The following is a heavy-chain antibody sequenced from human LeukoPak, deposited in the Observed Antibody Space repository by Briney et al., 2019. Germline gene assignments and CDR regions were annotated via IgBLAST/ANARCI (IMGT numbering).Heavy chain of an antibody. V-gene: IGHV3-7*01. CDR3: ARDFAIVVGATDY. D-gene: IGHD1-26*01. Sequence: GGSLRLSCAASGFTFSSYSMTWVRQAPGKGLEWVANIKQDGSEKFYVDSVKGRFTISRDNAKSSLYLQMNSLRVEDTAVYYCARDFAIVVGATDYWGQGTLVTASS. J-gene: IGHJ4*02. CDR1: GFTFSSYS. CDR2: IKQDGSEK.